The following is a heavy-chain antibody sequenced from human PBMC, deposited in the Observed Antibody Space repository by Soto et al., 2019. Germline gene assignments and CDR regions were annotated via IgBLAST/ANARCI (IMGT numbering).Heavy chain of an antibody. Sequence: GGSLRLSCAASGFTFDDYAMHWVRQAPGKGLEWVSGISWNSGSIGYADSLKGRFTISRDNAMNSLYLQMNSLRAEDTALYYCAKDMGLEQQLENSFAIDYWGQGTLVTVSS. CDR3: AKDMGLEQQLENSFAIDY. V-gene: IGHV3-9*01. CDR1: GFTFDDYA. J-gene: IGHJ4*02. D-gene: IGHD6-13*01. CDR2: ISWNSGSI.